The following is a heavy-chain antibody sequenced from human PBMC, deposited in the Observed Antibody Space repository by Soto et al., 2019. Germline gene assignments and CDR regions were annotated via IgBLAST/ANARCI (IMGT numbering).Heavy chain of an antibody. CDR1: GFTFSSYA. Sequence: PGGSLRLSCAASGFTFSSYAMSWVRQAPGKGLEWVSAISGSGGSTYYADSVKGRFTISRDNSKNTLYLQMNSLRAEDTAVYYCAKDPIVLMVYAPSNWFDPWGQGTLVTVSS. CDR2: ISGSGGST. CDR3: AKDPIVLMVYAPSNWFDP. D-gene: IGHD2-8*01. V-gene: IGHV3-23*01. J-gene: IGHJ5*02.